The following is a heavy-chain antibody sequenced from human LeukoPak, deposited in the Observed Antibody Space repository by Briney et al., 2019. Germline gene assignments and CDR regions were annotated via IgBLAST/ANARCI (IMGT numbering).Heavy chain of an antibody. CDR2: ISYDGSNK. V-gene: IGHV3-30-3*01. Sequence: GGSLRLSCAASGFTFSRYAMNCVRQAPGKGLEWVAIISYDGSNKYYADSVKGRFTISRDNSKNTLYLQMNSLRAEDTAVYYCARDRTYDSSGYHVGSDGFDIWGQGTMVTVSS. CDR1: GFTFSRYA. CDR3: ARDRTYDSSGYHVGSDGFDI. D-gene: IGHD3-22*01. J-gene: IGHJ3*02.